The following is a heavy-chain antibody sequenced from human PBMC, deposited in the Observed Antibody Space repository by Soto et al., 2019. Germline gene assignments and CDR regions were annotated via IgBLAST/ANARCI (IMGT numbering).Heavy chain of an antibody. Sequence: QVQLVQSGAEVKKPGASVKVSCKASGYTFTSYGISWVRQAPGQGLEWMGWISAYSGNTNYAQKLQGRATSTTHTSTSTAQMERRALRSDGPAVDSSARVRGINALAYLDPGTLVTVAS. CDR3: ARVRGINALAY. CDR2: ISAYSGNT. CDR1: GYTFTSYG. V-gene: IGHV1-18*01. J-gene: IGHJ4*02. D-gene: IGHD3-10*01.